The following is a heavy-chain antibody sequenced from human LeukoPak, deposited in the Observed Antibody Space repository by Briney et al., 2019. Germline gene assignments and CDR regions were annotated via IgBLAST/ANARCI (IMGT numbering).Heavy chain of an antibody. Sequence: GGSLRLSCAASGFTFSTYGMTWVRQAPGKGPEWVSGIDGSGYTTKYADSVKGRFTISRDNSKNTLYLQMNSLRAEDTAVYYCARAGGSYPAYYYYYMDVWGKGTTVTVSS. CDR2: IDGSGYTT. J-gene: IGHJ6*03. V-gene: IGHV3-23*05. CDR1: GFTFSTYG. D-gene: IGHD3-16*02. CDR3: ARAGGSYPAYYYYYMDV.